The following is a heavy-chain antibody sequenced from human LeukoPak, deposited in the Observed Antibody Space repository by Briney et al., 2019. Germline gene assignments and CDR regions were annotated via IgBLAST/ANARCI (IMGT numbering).Heavy chain of an antibody. CDR2: IIPLFGTP. CDR3: ARDVCATVVCYDYYMDA. Sequence: SVKVSCKASGGTFKNFVFSWVRQAPGQGLEWMGGIIPLFGTPNYAQKFRGRATITADLSTTTVYLELSGLRSADTAVYYCARDVCATVVCYDYYMDAWDKGTTVTVSS. J-gene: IGHJ6*03. D-gene: IGHD3-16*01. CDR1: GGTFKNFV. V-gene: IGHV1-69*13.